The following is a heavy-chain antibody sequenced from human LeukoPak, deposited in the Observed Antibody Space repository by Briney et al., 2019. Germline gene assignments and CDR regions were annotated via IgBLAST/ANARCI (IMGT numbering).Heavy chain of an antibody. CDR3: AKDQGARYYGSGSSWFDP. V-gene: IGHV1-8*01. CDR1: GYTFTSYD. Sequence: GASVKVSCKASGYTFTSYDINWVRQATGQGLEWMGWMNPNSGNTGYAQKFQGRVTMTRNTSISTAYMELSSLRSEDTAVYYCAKDQGARYYGSGSSWFDPWGQGTLVTVSS. D-gene: IGHD3-10*01. J-gene: IGHJ5*02. CDR2: MNPNSGNT.